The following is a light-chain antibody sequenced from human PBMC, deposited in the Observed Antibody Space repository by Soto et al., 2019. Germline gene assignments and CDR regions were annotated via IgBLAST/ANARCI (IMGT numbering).Light chain of an antibody. CDR3: QQYDSSPYT. V-gene: IGKV3-20*01. Sequence: EIVLTQSPGTLSLSPGERATLSCRASQSLRSTYFARYQQKPGQAPTLLIYGASSRATGIPDRFSGSGSGTDFTLTISRLEPEDFAVYYCQQYDSSPYTFGQGTNLEIK. J-gene: IGKJ2*01. CDR1: QSLRSTY. CDR2: GAS.